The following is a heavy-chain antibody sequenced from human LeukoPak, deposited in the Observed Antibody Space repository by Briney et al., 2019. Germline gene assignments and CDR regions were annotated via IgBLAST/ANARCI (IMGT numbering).Heavy chain of an antibody. CDR1: GGSFSGYY. CDR3: ARAPIAAAEPFDY. CDR2: INHSGST. Sequence: SETLSLTCAVYGGSFSGYYWGWIRQPPGKGLEWIGEINHSGSTNYNPSLKSRVTISVDTSKNQFSLKLSSVTAADTAVYYCARAPIAAAEPFDYWGQGTLVTDSS. J-gene: IGHJ4*02. D-gene: IGHD6-13*01. V-gene: IGHV4-34*01.